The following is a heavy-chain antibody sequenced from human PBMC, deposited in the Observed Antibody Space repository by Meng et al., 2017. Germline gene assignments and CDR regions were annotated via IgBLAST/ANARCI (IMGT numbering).Heavy chain of an antibody. V-gene: IGHV3-7*01. CDR3: ARDRCRYLSGMDV. J-gene: IGHJ6*02. Sequence: GESLKISCVASGFSFSSYWMSWVRQAPGKGLEWVANIKEDGGKKFYVDSVKGRFTISRDNTNPSLALQINSVRVEDAAVYYWARDRCRYLSGMDVWGQGTMVTVSS. CDR2: IKEDGGKK. CDR1: GFSFSSYW. D-gene: IGHD1-14*01.